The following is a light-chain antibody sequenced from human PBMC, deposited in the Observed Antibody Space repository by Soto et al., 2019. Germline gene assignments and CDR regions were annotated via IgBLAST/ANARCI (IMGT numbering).Light chain of an antibody. J-gene: IGKJ1*01. CDR3: QQYNKWPLA. Sequence: EIVMTHSPATLSVSPGERASLSCRASQSVYSNLAWYQQKPGQAPRLLIFGASTRATGIPARFSGSGSGTEFTLTISSLQSEDFAVYYCQQYNKWPLAFGQGTKVEIK. CDR2: GAS. V-gene: IGKV3-15*01. CDR1: QSVYSN.